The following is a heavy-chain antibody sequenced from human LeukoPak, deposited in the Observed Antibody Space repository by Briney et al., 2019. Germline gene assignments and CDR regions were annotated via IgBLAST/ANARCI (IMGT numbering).Heavy chain of an antibody. J-gene: IGHJ4*02. CDR1: GFTFTSSA. Sequence: GASVKVSCKASGFTFTSSAMQWVRQARGQRLEWIGWIVVGSGNTNYAQKFQERVTITRDMSTSTAYMELSSLRSEDTAVYYCAAGYWNYVPGDYWGQGTLVTVSS. V-gene: IGHV1-58*02. CDR2: IVVGSGNT. D-gene: IGHD1-7*01. CDR3: AAGYWNYVPGDY.